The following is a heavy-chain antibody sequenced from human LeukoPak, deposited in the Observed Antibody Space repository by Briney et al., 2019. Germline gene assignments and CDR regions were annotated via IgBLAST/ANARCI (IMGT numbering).Heavy chain of an antibody. J-gene: IGHJ4*02. D-gene: IGHD1-26*01. CDR2: IYYSGST. V-gene: IGHV4-39*01. CDR3: ARRGSYSDY. Sequence: WVRQAPGKGLEWIGSIYYSGSTYYNPSLKSRVTISVDTSKNQFSLKLSSVTAADTAVYYCARRGSYSDYWGQGTLVTVSS.